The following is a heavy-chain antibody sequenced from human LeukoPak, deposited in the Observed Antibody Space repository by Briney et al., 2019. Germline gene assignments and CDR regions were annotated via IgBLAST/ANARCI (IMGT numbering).Heavy chain of an antibody. CDR3: ARATDDSSGYYILYIDY. CDR1: GGSFSGYY. CDR2: INHSGST. J-gene: IGHJ4*02. D-gene: IGHD3-22*01. Sequence: SETLSLTCAVYGGSFSGYYWSWIRQPPGKGLEWIGEINHSGSTNYNPSLKSRVTISVDTSKNQFSLKLSSVTAADTAVYYCARATDDSSGYYILYIDYWGQGTLVTVSS. V-gene: IGHV4-34*01.